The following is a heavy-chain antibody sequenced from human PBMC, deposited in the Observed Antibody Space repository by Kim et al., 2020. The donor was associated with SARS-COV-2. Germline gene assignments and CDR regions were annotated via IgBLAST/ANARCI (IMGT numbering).Heavy chain of an antibody. CDR2: IYSGGNT. CDR1: GFTVSNYY. CDR3: ARDGPYSDSPTNYYYSYAMDV. V-gene: IGHV3-53*01. D-gene: IGHD6-13*01. J-gene: IGHJ6*02. Sequence: GGSLRLSCAASGFTVSNYYMSWVRQAPGKGLEWISLIYSGGNTYYADSVRGRFTISRDNFKNTLILQMNSLRGEDTAVYYCARDGPYSDSPTNYYYSYAMDVWGQGTTVTVSS.